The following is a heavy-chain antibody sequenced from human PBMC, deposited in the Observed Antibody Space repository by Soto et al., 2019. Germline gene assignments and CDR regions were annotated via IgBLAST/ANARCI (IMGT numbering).Heavy chain of an antibody. CDR3: ARGHKAHYSTIYYYYGMDV. CDR1: GGSFSGYY. D-gene: IGHD6-13*01. V-gene: IGHV4-34*01. CDR2: INHSGST. J-gene: IGHJ6*02. Sequence: SETLSLTCAVYGGSFSGYYWSWIRQPPGKGLEWIGEINHSGSTNYNPSLKSRVTISVDTSKNQFSLKLSSVTAADTAVYYCARGHKAHYSTIYYYYGMDVWGQGTTVTVSS.